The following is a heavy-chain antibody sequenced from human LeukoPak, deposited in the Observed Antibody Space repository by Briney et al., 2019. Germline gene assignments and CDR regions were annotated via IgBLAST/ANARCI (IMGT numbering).Heavy chain of an antibody. CDR1: GGSITSYY. Sequence: SVTLSLTCTVSGGSITSYYWNWVRQTAGKGLEWIGRIYASGSTNYNPSLDSRVTMSVDTSKNQVSLKLSSVIAADTAVYFCARSSSYYGDWFDPWGQGTLVTVSP. CDR3: ARSSSYYGDWFDP. D-gene: IGHD6-13*01. J-gene: IGHJ5*02. CDR2: IYASGST. V-gene: IGHV4-4*07.